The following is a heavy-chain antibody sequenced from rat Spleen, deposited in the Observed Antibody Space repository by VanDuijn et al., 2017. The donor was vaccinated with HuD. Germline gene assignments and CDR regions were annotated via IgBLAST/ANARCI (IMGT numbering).Heavy chain of an antibody. V-gene: IGHV5-25*01. CDR3: ARWTYTRRGIDY. D-gene: IGHD1-4*01. J-gene: IGHJ2*01. CDR2: ISTSGDTT. CDR1: GFTFSKYD. Sequence: EVQLVESGGGLVLPGRSLKLSCVASGFTFSKYDMAWVRQAPTKGLEWVASISTSGDTTYYRDSVKGRFTVSRDNAKSTLYLQMDNLRSEDTATYYCARWTYTRRGIDYWGQGVMVTVSS.